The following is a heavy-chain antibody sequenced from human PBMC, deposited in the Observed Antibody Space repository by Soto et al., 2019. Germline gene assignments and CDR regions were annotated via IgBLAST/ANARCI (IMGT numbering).Heavy chain of an antibody. Sequence: QVQLQESGPGLVKPSQTLSLTCTVSAGSISSGGYYWSWIRHHPGKGLEWIAYIYYSGSTYYNPSLKSRVTISVDTSKNQFSLKLSSVTAADTAVYYFARAFGVAAAGPFDYWGQGTLVTVSS. J-gene: IGHJ4*02. V-gene: IGHV4-31*03. D-gene: IGHD6-13*01. CDR1: AGSISSGGYY. CDR3: ARAFGVAAAGPFDY. CDR2: IYYSGST.